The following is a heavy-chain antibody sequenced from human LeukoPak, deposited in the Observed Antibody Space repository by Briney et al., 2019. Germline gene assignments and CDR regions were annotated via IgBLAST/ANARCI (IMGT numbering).Heavy chain of an antibody. CDR3: ARGLAAEYSSLSHFDL. V-gene: IGHV4-34*01. CDR1: GGSFSGYY. J-gene: IGHJ2*01. Sequence: PSETLSLTCAVYGGSFSGYYWSWIRQPPGKGLEWIGEINHSGSTNYNPSLKSRVTISVDTSKNQFSLKLSSVTAADTAVYYCARGLAAEYSSLSHFDLWGRGTLVTVSS. CDR2: INHSGST. D-gene: IGHD6-6*01.